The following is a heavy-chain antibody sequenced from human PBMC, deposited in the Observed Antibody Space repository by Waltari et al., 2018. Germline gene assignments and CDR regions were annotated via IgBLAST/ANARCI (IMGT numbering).Heavy chain of an antibody. CDR3: ARYYDFWSGYPYFDY. V-gene: IGHV1-2*02. CDR2: INPNSGGT. Sequence: QVQLVQSGAEVKKPGASVKVSCKASGYTFTGYYMHWVRQAPGQGLEWMGWINPNSGGTNDAQKFQGRVTMTRDTSISTAYMELSRLRSDDTAVYYCARYYDFWSGYPYFDYWGQGTLVTVSS. D-gene: IGHD3-3*01. J-gene: IGHJ4*02. CDR1: GYTFTGYY.